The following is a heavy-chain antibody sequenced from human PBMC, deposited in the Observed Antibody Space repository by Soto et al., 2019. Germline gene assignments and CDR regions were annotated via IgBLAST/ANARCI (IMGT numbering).Heavy chain of an antibody. V-gene: IGHV3-21*01. J-gene: IGHJ6*02. CDR2: ISSSSSYI. Sequence: EVQLVESGGGLVKPGGSLRLSCAASGFTFSSYSMNWVRQAPGKGLEWVSSISSSSSYIYYADSVKGRFTISRDNAKNSXXLXMXTLRAEDTAVYYCARDIVLVTAASTNRTYYYYGMDVWGQGTTVTVSS. CDR1: GFTFSSYS. D-gene: IGHD2-2*01. CDR3: ARDIVLVTAASTNRTYYYYGMDV.